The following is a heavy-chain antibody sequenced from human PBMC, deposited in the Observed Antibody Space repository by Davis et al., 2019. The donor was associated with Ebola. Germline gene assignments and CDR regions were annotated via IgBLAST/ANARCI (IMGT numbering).Heavy chain of an antibody. Sequence: PGGSLRLSCAASGFTFSSYAMHWVRQAPGKGLEWVAVISYDGSNKYYADPVKGRFTISRDNSKNTLYLQMNSLRAEDTAVYYCARDTWGDPYYYYGMDVWGQGTTVTVSS. CDR2: ISYDGSNK. J-gene: IGHJ6*02. D-gene: IGHD2-21*01. CDR1: GFTFSSYA. V-gene: IGHV3-30-3*01. CDR3: ARDTWGDPYYYYGMDV.